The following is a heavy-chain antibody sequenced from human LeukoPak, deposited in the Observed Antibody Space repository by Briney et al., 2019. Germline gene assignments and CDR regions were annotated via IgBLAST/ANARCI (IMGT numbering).Heavy chain of an antibody. V-gene: IGHV4-30-2*01. CDR1: GGSISSGGYS. J-gene: IGHJ5*02. D-gene: IGHD6-13*01. CDR3: ARVPRSSSWYWGWFDP. CDR2: INHSGST. Sequence: PSETLSLTCAVSGGSISSGGYSWSWIRQPPGKGLEWIGEINHSGSTNYNPSLKSRVTISVDTSKNQFSLKLSSVTAADTAVYYCARVPRSSSWYWGWFDPWGQGTLVTVSS.